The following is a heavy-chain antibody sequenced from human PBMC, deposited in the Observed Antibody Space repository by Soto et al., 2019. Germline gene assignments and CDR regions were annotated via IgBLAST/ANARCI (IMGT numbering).Heavy chain of an antibody. CDR2: TAYTANT. V-gene: IGHV4-59*12. D-gene: IGHD4-4*01. CDR3: TRLILPSNYSAQRTFFFDY. Sequence: SETLSITCVVSGGCIASYHWSWMRQFTGKRLEWIAYTAYTANTIYNPSLKSRVTISMDTSKTQLSLKLTSMTAADTAVYYSTRLILPSNYSAQRTFFFDYWGQGTLVTVSS. J-gene: IGHJ4*02. CDR1: GGCIASYH.